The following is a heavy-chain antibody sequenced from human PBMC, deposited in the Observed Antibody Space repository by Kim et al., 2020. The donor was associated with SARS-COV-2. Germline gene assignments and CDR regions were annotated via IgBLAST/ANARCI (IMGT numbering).Heavy chain of an antibody. CDR2: IYYTGST. D-gene: IGHD2-8*02. CDR3: ARYCIGDVCFSRASLAY. J-gene: IGHJ4*01. Sequence: SETLSLTCTVSGGSISGYYWSWIRQPPRKELEWIGDIYYTGSTSYNPSLTSRVDISLDTSKKHFSLKLIYFTAADTAVYYCARYCIGDVCFSRASLAYWG. V-gene: IGHV4-59*01. CDR1: GGSISGYY.